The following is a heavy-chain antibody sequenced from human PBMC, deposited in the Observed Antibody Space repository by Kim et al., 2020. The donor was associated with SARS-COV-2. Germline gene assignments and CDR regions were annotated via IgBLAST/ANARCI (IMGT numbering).Heavy chain of an antibody. V-gene: IGHV3-23*01. CDR3: AKSRARSPGYYYDSSGYTGAFDI. J-gene: IGHJ3*02. D-gene: IGHD3-22*01. CDR1: GFTFSSYA. Sequence: GGSLRLSCAASGFTFSSYAMSWVRQAPGKGLEWVSAISGSGGSTYYADSVKGRFTISRDNSKNTLYLQMNSLRAEDTAVYYCAKSRARSPGYYYDSSGYTGAFDIWGQGTMVTVSS. CDR2: ISGSGGST.